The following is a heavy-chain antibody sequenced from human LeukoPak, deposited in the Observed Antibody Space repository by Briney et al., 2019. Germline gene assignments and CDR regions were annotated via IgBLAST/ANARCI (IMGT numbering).Heavy chain of an antibody. Sequence: ASVKVSCKASGYTFTGYYMHWVRQAPGQGLEWMGWINPNSGGTNYAQKFQGRVTMTRDTSISTAYMELSRLRSDDTAVYYCARGGALGFGKLDAFDIWGQGTMVTVSS. V-gene: IGHV1-2*02. CDR1: GYTFTGYY. D-gene: IGHD3-10*01. CDR3: ARGGALGFGKLDAFDI. CDR2: INPNSGGT. J-gene: IGHJ3*02.